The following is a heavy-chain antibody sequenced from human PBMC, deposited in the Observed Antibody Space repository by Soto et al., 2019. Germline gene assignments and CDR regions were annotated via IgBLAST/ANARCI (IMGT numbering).Heavy chain of an antibody. CDR1: GGSISSSSYY. Sequence: PSETLSLTCTVSGGSISSSSYYWGWIRQPPGKGLEWIGSIYYSGSTYYNPSLKSRVTISVDTSKNQFSLKLSSVTAADTAVYYCARTVLVGATRTNYFDYWGQGTLVTVSS. CDR2: IYYSGST. J-gene: IGHJ4*02. CDR3: ARTVLVGATRTNYFDY. V-gene: IGHV4-39*01. D-gene: IGHD1-26*01.